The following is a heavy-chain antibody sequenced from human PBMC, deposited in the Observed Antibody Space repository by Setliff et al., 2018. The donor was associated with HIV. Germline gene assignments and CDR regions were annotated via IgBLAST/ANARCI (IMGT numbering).Heavy chain of an antibody. D-gene: IGHD3-3*01. CDR2: IETTGTA. CDR1: GDSIRSQF. J-gene: IGHJ5*02. V-gene: IGHV4-4*08. CDR3: ARVPSAGVRGRPDLYHWFDP. Sequence: SETLSLTCNLSGDSIRSQFWTWIRQTPGKGLEWIASIETTGTANYSPSLKSRVSISLDPSRSQFSLTLRSVTAADTAVYYCARVPSAGVRGRPDLYHWFDPWGQGTLVTVSS.